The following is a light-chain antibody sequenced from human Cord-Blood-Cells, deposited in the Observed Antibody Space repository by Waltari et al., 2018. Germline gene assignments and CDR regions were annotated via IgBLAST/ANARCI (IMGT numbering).Light chain of an antibody. Sequence: DIQMTQSPSSLSASVGDRVTITCQASQDIRNYLNWYQQKPGKAPKLLIYDATNLEPGVPSRFSGSGSGTDFTFTISSLQPEDIATYYCQQYDNLFTFGPGTRVDIK. CDR3: QQYDNLFT. CDR1: QDIRNY. J-gene: IGKJ3*01. V-gene: IGKV1-33*01. CDR2: DAT.